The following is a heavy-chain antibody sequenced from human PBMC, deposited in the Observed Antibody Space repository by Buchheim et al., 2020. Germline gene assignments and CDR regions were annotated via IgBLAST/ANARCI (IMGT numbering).Heavy chain of an antibody. CDR1: GFTFSSYW. CDR3: AREDTYYDFWSGYRKFDY. D-gene: IGHD3-3*01. J-gene: IGHJ4*02. Sequence: EVQLVESGGGLVQPGGSLRLSCAASGFTFSSYWMSWVRQAPGKGLEWVANIKQDGSEKYYVDSVKGRFTISRDNAKNSLYLKMNSLRAEDTAVYYCAREDTYYDFWSGYRKFDYWGQGTL. V-gene: IGHV3-7*01. CDR2: IKQDGSEK.